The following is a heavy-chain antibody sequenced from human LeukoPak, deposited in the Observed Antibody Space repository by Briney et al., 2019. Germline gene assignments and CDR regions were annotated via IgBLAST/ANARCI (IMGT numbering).Heavy chain of an antibody. D-gene: IGHD6-6*01. CDR1: GGSISSSSYY. CDR3: ARDPEYSSSLDDY. J-gene: IGHJ4*02. Sequence: KASETLSLTCTVSGGSISSSSYYWGWIRQPPGKGLEWIGSIYYSGSTYYNPSLKSRVTISVDTSKNQSSLKLSSVTAADTAVYYCARDPEYSSSLDDYWGQGTLVTVSS. CDR2: IYYSGST. V-gene: IGHV4-39*07.